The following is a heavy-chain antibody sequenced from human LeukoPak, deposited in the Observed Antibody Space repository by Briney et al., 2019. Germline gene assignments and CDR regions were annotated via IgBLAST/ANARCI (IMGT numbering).Heavy chain of an antibody. CDR2: IIPILGIA. CDR3: ARGRGYSYGWIDY. D-gene: IGHD5-18*01. J-gene: IGHJ4*02. Sequence: SVKVSCKASGGTFSSYAISWVRPAPGQGLEWMGRIIPILGIANYAQKFQGRVTITADKSTSTAYMELSSLRSEDTAVYYCARGRGYSYGWIDYWGQGTLVTVSS. CDR1: GGTFSSYA. V-gene: IGHV1-69*04.